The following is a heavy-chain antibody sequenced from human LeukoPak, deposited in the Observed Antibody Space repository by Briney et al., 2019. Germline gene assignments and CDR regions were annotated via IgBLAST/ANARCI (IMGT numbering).Heavy chain of an antibody. V-gene: IGHV1-69*05. D-gene: IGHD4-17*01. CDR1: GGTFSSYA. CDR2: IIPIFGTA. Sequence: SVKVSCKASGGTFSSYAISWVRQAPGQGLEWMGGIIPIFGTANYAQKFQGRVTITTDESTSTAYMELSSLRSEDTAVYYCVRDFPPYGDYLGDGNWFDPWGQGTLVTVSS. J-gene: IGHJ5*02. CDR3: VRDFPPYGDYLGDGNWFDP.